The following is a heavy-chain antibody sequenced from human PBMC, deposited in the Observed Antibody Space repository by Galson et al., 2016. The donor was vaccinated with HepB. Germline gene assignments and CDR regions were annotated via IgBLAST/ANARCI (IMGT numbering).Heavy chain of an antibody. Sequence: SLRLSCAASGFTFEDYGMSWVRQVPGKGLEWVASTNWNGGRTAYADSVKGRFTMLRDNAKQVVSLHMYSLSVEDTALNYCARGGLDFWSGYQGHHALDVWGQGTTVTVSS. CDR1: GFTFEDYG. J-gene: IGHJ6*02. D-gene: IGHD3-3*01. CDR3: ARGGLDFWSGYQGHHALDV. CDR2: TNWNGGRT. V-gene: IGHV3-20*04.